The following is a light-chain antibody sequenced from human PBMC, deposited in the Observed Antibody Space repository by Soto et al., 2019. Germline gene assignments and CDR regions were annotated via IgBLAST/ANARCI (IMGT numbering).Light chain of an antibody. CDR2: GVY. CDR3: QQYHSWPPRT. J-gene: IGKJ1*01. Sequence: EIVLTQSPATLSLSPGERATLSCWASQSVSSNLAWYQQKPGQAPRLLIYGVYTRAPGIPARFSGSGSGTEFTLTISSLQSEDFAVYYCQQYHSWPPRTFGQGTKVDIK. V-gene: IGKV3D-15*01. CDR1: QSVSSN.